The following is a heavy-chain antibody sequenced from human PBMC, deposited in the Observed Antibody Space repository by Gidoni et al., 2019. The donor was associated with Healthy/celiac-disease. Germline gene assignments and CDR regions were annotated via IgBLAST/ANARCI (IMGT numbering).Heavy chain of an antibody. CDR2: INPSGGST. CDR3: ARDPDYYGSGRHYGMDV. D-gene: IGHD3-10*01. Sequence: QVQLVQSGAEVKKPGASVKVSCKASGYTFTSYYMHWVRQAPGQGLEWMGIINPSGGSTSYAQKFQGRVTMTRDTSTSTVYMELSSLRSEDTAVYYCARDPDYYGSGRHYGMDVWGQGTTVTVSS. J-gene: IGHJ6*02. CDR1: GYTFTSYY. V-gene: IGHV1-46*01.